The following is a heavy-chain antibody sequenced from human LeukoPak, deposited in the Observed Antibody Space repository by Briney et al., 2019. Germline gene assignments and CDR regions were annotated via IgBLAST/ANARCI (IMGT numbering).Heavy chain of an antibody. J-gene: IGHJ4*02. V-gene: IGHV1-2*04. CDR1: GYTFTGYY. D-gene: IGHD1-26*01. Sequence: ASVKVSCKASGYTFTGYYMHWVRQAPGQGLEWMGWINPNSGGTNYAQKFQGWVTMTRDTSISTAYMELSRLRSDDTAVYYCAREADSGSYYFDYWGQGTLVTVSS. CDR3: AREADSGSYYFDY. CDR2: INPNSGGT.